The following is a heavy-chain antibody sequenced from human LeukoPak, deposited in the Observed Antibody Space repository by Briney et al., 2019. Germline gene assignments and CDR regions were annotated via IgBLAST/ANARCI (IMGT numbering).Heavy chain of an antibody. CDR2: LSGGGGGT. D-gene: IGHD3-22*01. J-gene: IGHJ4*02. CDR1: GFTFSSYA. V-gene: IGHV3-23*01. Sequence: PGGSLRLSCAASGFTFSSYATSWVRQAPGKGLEWVSALSGGGGGTYYADSVKGRFTISRDNSKNTLYLQMNSLRDEDTAVYYCAKHRFESGGYHSTDWGQGTLVTVSS. CDR3: AKHRFESGGYHSTD.